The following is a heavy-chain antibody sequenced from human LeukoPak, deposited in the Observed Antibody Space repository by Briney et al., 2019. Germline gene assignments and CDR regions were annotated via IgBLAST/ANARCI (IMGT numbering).Heavy chain of an antibody. D-gene: IGHD5-24*01. V-gene: IGHV3-7*01. CDR1: EFIIRNYW. CDR2: INSDGSET. Sequence: GGSLRLSCAVSEFIIRNYWMTWVRQVPGKGLEWVANINSDGSETHYVDSVKGRFTISRDNAKNTLFLQMSSLRAEDTALYYCAIPQILPDDIYNFWGQGTMVTVS. J-gene: IGHJ3*01. CDR3: AIPQILPDDIYNF.